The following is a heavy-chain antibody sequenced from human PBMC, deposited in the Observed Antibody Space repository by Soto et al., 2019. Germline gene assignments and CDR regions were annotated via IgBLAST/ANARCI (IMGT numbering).Heavy chain of an antibody. CDR2: IKTSAGGGAT. CDR1: GFSFNEAW. V-gene: IGHV3-15*07. J-gene: IGHJ6*02. CDR3: TTGSVEGI. Sequence: EVQLVESAGGLVKPGGSLRLSCVASGFSFNEAWMNWVRQAPGQGLEWVGRIKTSAGGGATNYAAPVRGRFTISRDDSKNTLYLHMNSLRTEDTAIYYCTTGSVEGIWGQGTRVIVSS. D-gene: IGHD2-15*01.